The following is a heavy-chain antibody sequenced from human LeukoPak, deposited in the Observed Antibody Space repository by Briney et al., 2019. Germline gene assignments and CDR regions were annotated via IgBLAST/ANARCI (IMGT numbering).Heavy chain of an antibody. Sequence: GESLKISCKGSGYSFTSYWINWVRQMPGKGLEWMGRIDSSDSYTNYSPSFQGHVTISADKTISTAYQQWSSLKAADTAMYYCERHQSGSYYNWFDPWGQGTLVTVSS. CDR3: ERHQSGSYYNWFDP. J-gene: IGHJ5*02. V-gene: IGHV5-10-1*01. CDR2: IDSSDSYT. D-gene: IGHD1-26*01. CDR1: GYSFTSYW.